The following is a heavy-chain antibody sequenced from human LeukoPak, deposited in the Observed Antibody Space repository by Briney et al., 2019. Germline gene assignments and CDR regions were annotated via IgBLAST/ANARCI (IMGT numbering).Heavy chain of an antibody. J-gene: IGHJ4*02. V-gene: IGHV4-59*08. Sequence: SETLSLTCTVSGGSISSYYWSWLWQPPGKGLEWIGYIYYSGSTNYNPSLKSRVTISLDTSKNQFSLKLSSVTAADTAVYYCAGHHPRNTVDFWGQGTLVTVSS. CDR1: GGSISSYY. CDR3: AGHHPRNTVDF. D-gene: IGHD2/OR15-2a*01. CDR2: IYYSGST.